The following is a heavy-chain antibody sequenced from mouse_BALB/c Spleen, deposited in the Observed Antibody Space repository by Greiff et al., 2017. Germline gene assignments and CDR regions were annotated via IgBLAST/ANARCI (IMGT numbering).Heavy chain of an antibody. Sequence: DVKLQESGPGLVKPSQSLSLTCSVTGYSITSGYYWNWIRQFPGNKLEWMGYISYDGSNNYNPSLKNRISITRDTSKNQFFLKLNSVTTEDTATYYCARGGVPYYGNYDAMDYWGQGTSVTVSS. D-gene: IGHD2-10*01. CDR1: GYSITSGYY. V-gene: IGHV3-6*02. CDR2: ISYDGSN. J-gene: IGHJ4*01. CDR3: ARGGVPYYGNYDAMDY.